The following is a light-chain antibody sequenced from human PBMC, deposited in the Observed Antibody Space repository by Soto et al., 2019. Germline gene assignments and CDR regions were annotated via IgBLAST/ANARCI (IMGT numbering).Light chain of an antibody. J-gene: IGLJ1*01. CDR1: NSNIGAGYD. CDR2: GNT. V-gene: IGLV1-40*01. Sequence: QSVLTQPPSVSGALGQRVTVSCTGSNSNIGAGYDVHWYQHLPGKAPKLLIYGNTNRPSGVPDRFSGSKSGTSASLAITGLQAEDEADYYCQSYDSSLSASYVFGGGTKLTVL. CDR3: QSYDSSLSASYV.